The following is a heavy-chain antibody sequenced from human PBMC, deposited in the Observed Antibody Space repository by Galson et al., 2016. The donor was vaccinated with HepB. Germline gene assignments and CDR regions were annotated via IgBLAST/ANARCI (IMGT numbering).Heavy chain of an antibody. CDR2: ISAYNGNT. Sequence: SVKVSCKASGYTFNSHGISWVRQAPGQGLEWMGWISAYNGNTNYAQKLQGRVTMTKDTSTSTAYMELRSLRSDDTAVYYCAREGGETFVQFDFWGQGTLVTVSS. CDR3: AREGGETFVQFDF. D-gene: IGHD3-16*01. J-gene: IGHJ4*02. CDR1: GYTFNSHG. V-gene: IGHV1-18*01.